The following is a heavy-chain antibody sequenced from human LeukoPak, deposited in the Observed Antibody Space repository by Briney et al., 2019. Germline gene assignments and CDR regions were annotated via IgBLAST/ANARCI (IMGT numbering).Heavy chain of an antibody. V-gene: IGHV4-30-4*01. D-gene: IGHD3-9*01. Sequence: SQTLSLTCTVSGGSISSVDYYWSWIRQPPGKGLEWIGYIYYSGSTYYDSSLKSRVMISVDASKNKFSLKLSSVTAADTAVYYCARLGIDYDILTGYIPDAFDIWGQGTMVTVSS. J-gene: IGHJ3*02. CDR3: ARLGIDYDILTGYIPDAFDI. CDR1: GGSISSVDYY. CDR2: IYYSGST.